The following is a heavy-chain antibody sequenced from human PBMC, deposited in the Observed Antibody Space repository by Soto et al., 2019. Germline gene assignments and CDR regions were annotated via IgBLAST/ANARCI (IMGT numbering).Heavy chain of an antibody. CDR1: GYTFTSYA. J-gene: IGHJ6*02. V-gene: IGHV1-3*01. CDR3: ARDTATYYDFWSGYHHYGMDV. CDR2: VNAGNGNT. D-gene: IGHD3-3*01. Sequence: ASVKVSCKASGYTFTSYAMHWVRQAPGQRLEWMGWVNAGNGNTKYSQKFQGRVTITRDTSASTAYMELSSLRSEDTAVYYCARDTATYYDFWSGYHHYGMDVWGQGTKVTFSS.